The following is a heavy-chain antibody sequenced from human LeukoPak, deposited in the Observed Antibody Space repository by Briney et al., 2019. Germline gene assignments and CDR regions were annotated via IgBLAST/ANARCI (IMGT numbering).Heavy chain of an antibody. Sequence: PGASLRLSCAASGFTVSSNYMSWVRQAPGKGLEWVSVIYSGGSTYYADSVKGRFTISRDNSKNTLYLQMNSLRAEDMAVYYCASCSSTSREYYYYYYGMDVWGKGTTVTVSS. CDR2: IYSGGST. CDR3: ASCSSTSREYYYYYYGMDV. D-gene: IGHD2-2*01. J-gene: IGHJ6*04. CDR1: GFTVSSNY. V-gene: IGHV3-53*01.